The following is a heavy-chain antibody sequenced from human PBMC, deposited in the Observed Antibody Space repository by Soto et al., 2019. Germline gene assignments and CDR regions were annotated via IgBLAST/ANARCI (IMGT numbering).Heavy chain of an antibody. CDR2: ISAYNGNT. V-gene: IGHV1-18*01. CDR1: GYTFTSYG. D-gene: IGHD3-16*01. Sequence: ASVKVSCKASGYTFTSYGISWVRQAPGQGLEWMGWISAYNGNTNYAQKLQGRVTMTTDTSTSTAYMELRSLRSDDTAVYYCARDSPFQLVYYYYVDVWGKGTTVTVSS. J-gene: IGHJ6*03. CDR3: ARDSPFQLVYYYYVDV.